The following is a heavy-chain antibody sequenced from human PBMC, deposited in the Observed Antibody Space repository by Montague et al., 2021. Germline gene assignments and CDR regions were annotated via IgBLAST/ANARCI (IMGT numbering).Heavy chain of an antibody. CDR3: ARTSASSDY. J-gene: IGHJ4*02. CDR1: GDSDGVVEPR. V-gene: IGHV6-1*01. D-gene: IGHD1-26*01. CDR2: SRLRSEWNN. Sequence: CAISGDSDGVVEPRRSSERQTSALQSHREGVSRLRSEWNNDYAVSVKSRITINPDTSKNQISLQLNSVTPEDTAVYYCARTSASSDYWGQGTLVTVSS.